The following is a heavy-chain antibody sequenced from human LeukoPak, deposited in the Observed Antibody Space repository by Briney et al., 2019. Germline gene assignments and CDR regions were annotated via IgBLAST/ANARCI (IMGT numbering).Heavy chain of an antibody. CDR3: AREWSYGDYYDY. CDR2: ISAYNGNT. J-gene: IGHJ4*02. CDR1: GYTFTSYG. V-gene: IGHV1-18*01. D-gene: IGHD4-17*01. Sequence: GASVKVSCKASGYTFTSYGISWVRQAPGQGLEWMGWISAYNGNTNYAQKFQGRVTMTRDTSISTASMELTRLTSDDTAVFYCAREWSYGDYYDYWGQGTLVTVSS.